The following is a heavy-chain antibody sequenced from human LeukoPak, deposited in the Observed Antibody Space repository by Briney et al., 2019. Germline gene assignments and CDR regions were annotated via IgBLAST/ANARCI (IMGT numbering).Heavy chain of an antibody. Sequence: GGSLRLSCAASGFTFSSYGMHWVRQAPGKGLERVAVISYDGSNKYYADSVKGRFTISRDNSKNTLYLQMNSLRAEDTAVYYCAKDLWASYGSGRPPSDYWGQGTLVTVSS. CDR2: ISYDGSNK. CDR1: GFTFSSYG. J-gene: IGHJ4*02. CDR3: AKDLWASYGSGRPPSDY. V-gene: IGHV3-30*18. D-gene: IGHD3-10*01.